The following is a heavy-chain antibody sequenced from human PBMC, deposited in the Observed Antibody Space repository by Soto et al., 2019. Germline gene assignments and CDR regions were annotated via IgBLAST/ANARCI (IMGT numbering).Heavy chain of an antibody. CDR1: VGSFSGYY. D-gene: IGHD6-13*01. V-gene: IGHV4-34*01. J-gene: IGHJ5*02. CDR2: INHSGST. CDR3: ARGRGVVAAAGSWLDP. Sequence: SETLSLTCAVYVGSFSGYYWSWIRQPPGKGLEWIGEINHSGSTNHNPSLKSRVTISVDTSKNQFSLKLSSVTAADTAVYYCARGRGVVAAAGSWLDPWGQGTLVTVSS.